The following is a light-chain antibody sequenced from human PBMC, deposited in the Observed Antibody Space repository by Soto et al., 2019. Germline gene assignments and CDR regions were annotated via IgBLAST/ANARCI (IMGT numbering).Light chain of an antibody. V-gene: IGKV3-20*01. J-gene: IGKJ5*01. CDR1: QSISNN. CDR2: GAS. CDR3: QQYGSSPLIS. Sequence: CRAGQSISNNVGWYQQKPGQAPRLLIFGASKRATGIPDRFSGSGSGRDFTLTISGLEPEDFAVYYCQQYGSSPLISFGQGTRLEIK.